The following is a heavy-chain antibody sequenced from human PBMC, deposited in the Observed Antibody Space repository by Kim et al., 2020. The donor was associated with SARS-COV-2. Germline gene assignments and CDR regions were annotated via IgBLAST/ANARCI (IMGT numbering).Heavy chain of an antibody. CDR3: ARASFLVSGSYFNWFDL. CDR1: GGSISSYY. V-gene: IGHV4-59*01. CDR2: IYYSGST. J-gene: IGHJ5*02. D-gene: IGHD1-26*01. Sequence: SETLSLTCTVSGGSISSYYWSWIRQPPGKGLEWIGYIYYSGSTNYNPSLKSRVTISVDTSKNQFSLKLSSVTAADTAVYYCARASFLVSGSYFNWFDLWG.